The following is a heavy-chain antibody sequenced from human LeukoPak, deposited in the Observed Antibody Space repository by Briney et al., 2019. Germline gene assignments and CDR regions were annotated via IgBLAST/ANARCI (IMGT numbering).Heavy chain of an antibody. Sequence: GSLRLSCAASGFTFSSYAMHWVRQAPGKGLEWVAVISYDGSNKYYADSVKGRFTISRDNSKNTLYLQMNSLRAEDTAVYYCARMGVVPAATIDYWGQGTLVTVSS. V-gene: IGHV3-30-3*01. J-gene: IGHJ4*02. D-gene: IGHD2-2*01. CDR2: ISYDGSNK. CDR3: ARMGVVPAATIDY. CDR1: GFTFSSYA.